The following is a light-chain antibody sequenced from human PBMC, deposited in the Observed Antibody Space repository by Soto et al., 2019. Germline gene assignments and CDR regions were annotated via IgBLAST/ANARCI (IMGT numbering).Light chain of an antibody. CDR3: QQTFRTPHT. CDR1: QTISSY. J-gene: IGKJ2*01. Sequence: DIHMTQSPASLSASVGDRVTITCRASQTISSYLNWYQQKAGAAPKLLIYSASTLQSGVPSRFSCSGFGTDYTINISSLQTADFAVYYCQQTFRTPHTCGQGTKLDIK. CDR2: SAS. V-gene: IGKV1-39*01.